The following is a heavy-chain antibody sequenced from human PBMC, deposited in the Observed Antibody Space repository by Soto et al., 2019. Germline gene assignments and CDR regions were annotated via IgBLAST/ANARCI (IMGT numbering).Heavy chain of an antibody. D-gene: IGHD3-3*01. Sequence: GGSLRLSCAASGFTFSDYYMSWIRQAPGKGLEWVSYISSSSSYTNYADSVKGRFTISRDNAKNSLYLQMNSLRAEDTAVYYCARDQGDYDFWSGYPKDYYYGMDVWGQGTTVTVSS. CDR3: ARDQGDYDFWSGYPKDYYYGMDV. CDR2: ISSSSSYT. V-gene: IGHV3-11*06. J-gene: IGHJ6*02. CDR1: GFTFSDYY.